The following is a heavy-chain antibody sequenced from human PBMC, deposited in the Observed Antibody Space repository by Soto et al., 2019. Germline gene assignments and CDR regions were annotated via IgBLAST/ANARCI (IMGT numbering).Heavy chain of an antibody. V-gene: IGHV1-69*13. CDR3: ARVGRQLYWLDP. CDR2: IIPMHDTT. J-gene: IGHJ5*02. Sequence: ASVKVSCKVSGGTFGAYGIIWVRQAPGQGLEWMGGIIPMHDTTNYAQKFQGRVTITADESTSTAYMELSSLRYEDTAVYYCARVGRQLYWLDPWGQGTLVTVSS. D-gene: IGHD1-1*01. CDR1: GGTFGAYG.